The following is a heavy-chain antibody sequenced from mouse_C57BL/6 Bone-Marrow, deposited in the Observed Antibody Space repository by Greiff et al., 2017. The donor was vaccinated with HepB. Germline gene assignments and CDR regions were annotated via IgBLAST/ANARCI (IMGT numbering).Heavy chain of an antibody. CDR1: GFTFSDYG. CDR3: ARWLLGFAY. D-gene: IGHD2-3*01. CDR2: ISSGSSTI. V-gene: IGHV5-17*01. J-gene: IGHJ3*01. Sequence: EVQVVESGGGLVKPGGSLKLSCAASGFTFSDYGMHWVRQAPEKGLEWVAYISSGSSTIYYADTVKGRFTISRDNAKNTLFLQMTSLRSEDTAMYYCARWLLGFAYWGQGTLVTVSA.